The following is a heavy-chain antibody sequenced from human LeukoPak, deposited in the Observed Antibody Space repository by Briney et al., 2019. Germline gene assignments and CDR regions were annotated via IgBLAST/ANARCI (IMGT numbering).Heavy chain of an antibody. CDR2: IYYSGST. CDR3: ARHSDGGEAYFDY. Sequence: SETLSLTRSVSGGSISNYYWSWIRQPPGKGLEWIGYIYYSGSTNYNPSLKSRVTISVDTSKNQFSLKLSSVTAADTAVYYCARHSDGGEAYFDYWGQGTLVTVSS. D-gene: IGHD2-21*01. V-gene: IGHV4-59*08. J-gene: IGHJ4*02. CDR1: GGSISNYY.